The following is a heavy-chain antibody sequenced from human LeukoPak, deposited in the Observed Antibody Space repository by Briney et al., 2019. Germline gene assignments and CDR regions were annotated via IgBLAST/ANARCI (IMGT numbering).Heavy chain of an antibody. D-gene: IGHD3-3*01. CDR3: ARVTYDFWSGYYLAFDY. J-gene: IGHJ4*02. Sequence: ASVKVSCKASGYTFTGYYMHWVRQAPGQGLEWMGWINPNSGGTNYAQKFQGRVTMTRDTSISTAYMELSRLRSDDTAVYYCARVTYDFWSGYYLAFDYWGQGTLVTVSS. V-gene: IGHV1-2*02. CDR2: INPNSGGT. CDR1: GYTFTGYY.